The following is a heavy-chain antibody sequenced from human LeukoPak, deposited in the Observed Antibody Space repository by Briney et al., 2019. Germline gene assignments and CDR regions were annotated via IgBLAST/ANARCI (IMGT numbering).Heavy chain of an antibody. Sequence: GGSLRLSCAASGFTFSSYAMSWVRQAPGKGLEWVSAISGSGGSTYYADSVKGRFTISRDNSKNTPYLQMNSLRAEDTAVYYCAKGWYYYDSSGPWENAFDIWGQGTMVTVSS. J-gene: IGHJ3*02. CDR2: ISGSGGST. CDR3: AKGWYYYDSSGPWENAFDI. D-gene: IGHD3-22*01. CDR1: GFTFSSYA. V-gene: IGHV3-23*01.